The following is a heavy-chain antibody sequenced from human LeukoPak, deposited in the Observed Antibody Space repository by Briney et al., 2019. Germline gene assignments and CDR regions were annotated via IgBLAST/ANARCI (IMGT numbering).Heavy chain of an antibody. J-gene: IGHJ4*02. CDR1: GGSISSYY. V-gene: IGHV4-59*12. Sequence: SETLSLTCTVSGGSISSYYWSWIRQPPGKGLEWIGYIYYSGSTYYNPSLKSRATISVDTSKNQFSLKLSSVTAADTAVYYCARGGSAARRGFDYWGQGTLVTVSS. CDR2: IYYSGST. D-gene: IGHD6-6*01. CDR3: ARGGSAARRGFDY.